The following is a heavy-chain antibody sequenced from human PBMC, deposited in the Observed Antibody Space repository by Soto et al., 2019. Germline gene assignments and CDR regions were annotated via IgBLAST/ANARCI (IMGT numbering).Heavy chain of an antibody. J-gene: IGHJ4*02. CDR3: ARDVGATGD. D-gene: IGHD1-26*01. CDR2: INAGNGNT. Sequence: QVQLVQSGAEVKKPGASVKVSCKASGYTFTSYAMHWVRQAPGQRLEWMGWINAGNGNTKYSQKFHGRVAITRDTSASTAYMELSGRRSEDTAVYSCARDVGATGDWGQGTLVTVSS. CDR1: GYTFTSYA. V-gene: IGHV1-3*01.